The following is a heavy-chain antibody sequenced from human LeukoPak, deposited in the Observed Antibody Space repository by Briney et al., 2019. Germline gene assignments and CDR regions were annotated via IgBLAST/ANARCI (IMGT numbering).Heavy chain of an antibody. J-gene: IGHJ4*02. D-gene: IGHD3-22*01. V-gene: IGHV2-5*02. CDR1: GFSLNTRGVG. CDR3: AHRKNYYDSSVFDN. Sequence: GSGPTLVNPTQTLTLTCTFSGFSLNTRGVGVGWIRQPPGRALEWRALIYWDDDRRYSPSLKSRLTTTKDTSKNQVVLTMTNMDPVDTATYFCAHRKNYYDSSVFDNWGEGTLVTVSS. CDR2: IYWDDDR.